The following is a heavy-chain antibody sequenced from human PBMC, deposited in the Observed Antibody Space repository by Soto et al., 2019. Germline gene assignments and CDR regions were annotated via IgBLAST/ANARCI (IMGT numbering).Heavy chain of an antibody. CDR2: INPNSGGT. V-gene: IGHV1-2*04. Sequence: QVQLVQSGAEVQKPGASVKVSCKASGYTFTGYYMHWVRQAPGQGLEWMGWINPNSGGTNYAQKFQGWVTMTRDTSISTAYMELSRLRSDDTAVYYCARRYPSSGVDYGMDVWGQGTTVTVSS. CDR3: ARRYPSSGVDYGMDV. J-gene: IGHJ6*02. CDR1: GYTFTGYY. D-gene: IGHD7-27*01.